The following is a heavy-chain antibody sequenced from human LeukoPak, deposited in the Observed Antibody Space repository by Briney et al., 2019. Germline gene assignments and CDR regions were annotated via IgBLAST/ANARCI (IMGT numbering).Heavy chain of an antibody. V-gene: IGHV4-39*07. CDR1: GGSISSSSYY. Sequence: SETLSLTCTVSGGSISSSSYYWGWIRQPPGKGLEWIGSIYYSGSTYYNPSLKSRVTISVDTSKNQFSLKLSSVTAADTAVYYCARDLGTWSGYYRLNYYFDYWGQGTLVTVSS. J-gene: IGHJ4*02. CDR2: IYYSGST. D-gene: IGHD3-3*01. CDR3: ARDLGTWSGYYRLNYYFDY.